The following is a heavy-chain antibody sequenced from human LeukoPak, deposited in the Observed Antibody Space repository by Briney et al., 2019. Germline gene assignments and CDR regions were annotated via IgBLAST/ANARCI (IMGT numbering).Heavy chain of an antibody. Sequence: GGSLGLSCAASGFTSSTYGMHWVRQAPGKGLEWVGRIKSKTDGGTTDYAAPVKGRFTISRDDSKNTLYLQMNSLKTEDTAVYYCTTDPDYYDSSGSIKDYWGQGTLVTVSS. CDR2: IKSKTDGGTT. V-gene: IGHV3-15*07. CDR1: GFTSSTYG. CDR3: TTDPDYYDSSGSIKDY. D-gene: IGHD3-22*01. J-gene: IGHJ4*02.